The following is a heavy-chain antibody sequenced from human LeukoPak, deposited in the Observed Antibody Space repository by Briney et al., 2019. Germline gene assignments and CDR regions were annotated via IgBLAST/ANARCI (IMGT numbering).Heavy chain of an antibody. D-gene: IGHD3-22*01. J-gene: IGHJ4*02. CDR1: GDSVSSNSAA. CDR2: TYYRSKWYN. Sequence: SQTLSLTCAISGDSVSSNSAAWNWIRQSPSRGLEWLGRTYYRSKWYNDYAVSVKSRITINPYTSKNQFSLQLNSVTPEDTAVYYCARGGYYDSSGNFDYWGQGTLVTVSS. CDR3: ARGGYYDSSGNFDY. V-gene: IGHV6-1*01.